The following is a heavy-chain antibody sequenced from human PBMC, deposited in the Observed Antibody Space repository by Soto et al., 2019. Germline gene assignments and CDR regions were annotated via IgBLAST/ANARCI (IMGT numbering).Heavy chain of an antibody. J-gene: IGHJ4*02. CDR3: ARATVDSSGWGDFDD. Sequence: QVQLQESGPGLVKPSETLSLTCTVSGGSVSSGTYYWSWIRQPPGKGLEWIGYIYYSGSTNHNPSLQSRVTIAAATSKTRFSLKVTSVTAADTAVYYCARATVDSSGWGDFDDWGQGTLVTVSS. D-gene: IGHD6-19*01. V-gene: IGHV4-61*01. CDR2: IYYSGST. CDR1: GGSVSSGTYY.